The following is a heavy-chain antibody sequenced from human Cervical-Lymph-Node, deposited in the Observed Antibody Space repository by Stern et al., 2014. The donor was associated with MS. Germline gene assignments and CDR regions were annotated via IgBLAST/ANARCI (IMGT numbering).Heavy chain of an antibody. J-gene: IGHJ4*02. V-gene: IGHV3-30*04. D-gene: IGHD1-26*01. Sequence: QVQLVQSGGGVVQPGRSLRLSCAASGFVFRRYALHWVRQAPVTGLEWVALISYDERDKYYTDSVKGRFTVSRDNSNNTVDLEMNSLRLEDTAVYYCAKGGSGSYLDWGQGSLVTVSS. CDR1: GFVFRRYA. CDR3: AKGGSGSYLD. CDR2: ISYDERDK.